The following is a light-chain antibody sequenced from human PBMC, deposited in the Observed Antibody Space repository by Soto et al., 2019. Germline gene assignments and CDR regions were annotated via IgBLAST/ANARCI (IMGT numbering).Light chain of an antibody. V-gene: IGKV1-5*01. CDR2: DAS. CDR3: QQYNSYST. J-gene: IGKJ5*01. CDR1: QSISSR. Sequence: DIQMTHSPSTLSASVGDRVTITCRASQSISSRLAWYQQKPGKAPKLLIYDASSLESGVPSRFSGSGSGTEFTLTISSLQPDDFATYYCQQYNSYSTFGQGTRLEIK.